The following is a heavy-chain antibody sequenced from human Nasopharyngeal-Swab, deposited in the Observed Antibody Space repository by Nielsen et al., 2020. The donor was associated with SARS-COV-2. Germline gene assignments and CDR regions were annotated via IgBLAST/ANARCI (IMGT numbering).Heavy chain of an antibody. Sequence: ASVQVSCKASGYTFTSYDINWVRQATGQGLEWMGWMNPNSGNTGYAQKFQGRVTMTRDTSISTAYMELSRLRSDDTAVYYCARSYSSSWYDSYYYYYGMDVWGQGTTVTVSS. CDR1: GYTFTSYD. V-gene: IGHV1-8*01. CDR2: MNPNSGNT. D-gene: IGHD6-13*01. J-gene: IGHJ6*02. CDR3: ARSYSSSWYDSYYYYYGMDV.